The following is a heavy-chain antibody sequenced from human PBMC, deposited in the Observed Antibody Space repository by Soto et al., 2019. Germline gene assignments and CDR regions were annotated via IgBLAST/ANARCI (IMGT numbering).Heavy chain of an antibody. V-gene: IGHV3-30*18. Sequence: QVQLVESGGGVVQPGRSLRLSCAASGFTFSSYGMHWVRQAPGKGLEWVAVISYDGSNKYYADSVKGRFTISRDNSKNTLYLQMNSLRAEDTAVYYCAKDRGHYYDSSGYPTYGMDVWGQGTTVTVSS. CDR2: ISYDGSNK. J-gene: IGHJ6*02. CDR1: GFTFSSYG. CDR3: AKDRGHYYDSSGYPTYGMDV. D-gene: IGHD3-22*01.